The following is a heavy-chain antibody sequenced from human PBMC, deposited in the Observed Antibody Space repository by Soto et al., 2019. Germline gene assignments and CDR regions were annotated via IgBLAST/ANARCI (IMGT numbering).Heavy chain of an antibody. Sequence: QVQLVQSGAEVKKPGSSVKVSCKTSGGTFSTYAISWVRQAPGQGLEWMGMIIPIYGTTNYAQKFQGRVTITADKSTTTAYRELTSLRSEDTAVYYCGRDQGPDCSGGSCYYYDGMDVWGQGTTVTVSS. CDR1: GGTFSTYA. J-gene: IGHJ6*02. V-gene: IGHV1-69*06. CDR2: IIPIYGTT. D-gene: IGHD2-15*01. CDR3: GRDQGPDCSGGSCYYYDGMDV.